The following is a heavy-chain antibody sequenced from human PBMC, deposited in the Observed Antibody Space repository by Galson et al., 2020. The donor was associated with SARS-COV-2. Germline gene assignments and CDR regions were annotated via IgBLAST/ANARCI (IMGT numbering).Heavy chain of an antibody. J-gene: IGHJ6*02. V-gene: IGHV4-59*01. Sequence: ETSETLSLTCSVSDVSMTSYYWSWIRQPPGKGLEWIGYIPYSGSTNYSPSLRSRVTILVDLSKNQFSLNLSSVTAADTAVYYCARDPAPLYGDNYYYGMDVWGRGTTVTVSS. CDR2: IPYSGST. D-gene: IGHD4-17*01. CDR1: DVSMTSYY. CDR3: ARDPAPLYGDNYYYGMDV.